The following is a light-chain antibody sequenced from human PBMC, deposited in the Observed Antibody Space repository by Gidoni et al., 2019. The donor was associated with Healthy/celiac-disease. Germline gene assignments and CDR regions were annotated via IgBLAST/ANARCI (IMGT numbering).Light chain of an antibody. CDR3: QQRSNWPPT. J-gene: IGKJ2*01. CDR2: DAS. Sequence: PATLSLSPGERATRSCRASQSVSSYLAWYQQKPGQAPRLLIYDASNRATGIPARFSGSGSGTDFTLTISSLEPEDFAVYYCQQRSNWPPTFGQGTKLEIK. V-gene: IGKV3-11*01. CDR1: QSVSSY.